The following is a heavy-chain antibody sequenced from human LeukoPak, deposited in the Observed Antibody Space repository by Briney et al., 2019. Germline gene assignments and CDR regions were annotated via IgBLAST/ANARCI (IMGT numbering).Heavy chain of an antibody. CDR1: GFTFSSYE. V-gene: IGHV3-48*03. CDR3: ARVGAYNWNYICDC. D-gene: IGHD1-7*01. CDR2: IRSSGSTI. J-gene: IGHJ4*02. Sequence: TGGSLRLSCAASGFTFSSYEMNWVRQAPGKGLEWVSYIRSSGSTIYYADSVKGRFTISRDNAKNSLYLQMNILRAEDTAVYYCARVGAYNWNYICDCWGQGTLVTVSS.